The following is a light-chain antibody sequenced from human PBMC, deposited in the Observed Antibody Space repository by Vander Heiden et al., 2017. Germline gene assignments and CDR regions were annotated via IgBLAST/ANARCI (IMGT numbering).Light chain of an antibody. J-gene: IGKJ2*01. V-gene: IGKV1-33*01. Sequence: DIQMTQSPSSLSASVGARVTITCQASEDITIYLNWYQQKPGKAPQLLIYDTSKLETGVSSRFSGSGSGTYFTFTISSLQPEDIATYYCRQYDNRPYTFGQGTKLGIK. CDR3: RQYDNRPYT. CDR1: EDITIY. CDR2: DTS.